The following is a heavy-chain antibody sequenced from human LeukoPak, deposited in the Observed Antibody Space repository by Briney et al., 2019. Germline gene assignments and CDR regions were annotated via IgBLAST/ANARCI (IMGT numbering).Heavy chain of an antibody. CDR3: ASARPYYYGSSGYYYYGAFDI. Sequence: GGSLRLSCAASGFTFSSYWMHWVRQAPGKGLVWVSRINSDGSSTSYADSVKGRFTISRDNAKNTLYLQMNSLRAEDTAVYYCASARPYYYGSSGYYYYGAFDIWGQGTMVTVSS. D-gene: IGHD3-22*01. CDR1: GFTFSSYW. CDR2: INSDGSST. V-gene: IGHV3-74*01. J-gene: IGHJ3*02.